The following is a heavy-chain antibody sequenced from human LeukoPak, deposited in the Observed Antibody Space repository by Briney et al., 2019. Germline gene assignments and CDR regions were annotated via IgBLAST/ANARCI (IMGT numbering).Heavy chain of an antibody. V-gene: IGHV3-30*18. D-gene: IGHD1-26*01. CDR2: ISYDGSNK. Sequence: GGSLRLSCAASGFTFSSYGMHWVRQAPGKGLEWVAVISYDGSNKYYADSVKGRFTISRDNSKNTLYLQMNSLRAEGTAVYYCAKDPGELRTFDYWGQGTLVTVSS. CDR3: AKDPGELRTFDY. CDR1: GFTFSSYG. J-gene: IGHJ4*02.